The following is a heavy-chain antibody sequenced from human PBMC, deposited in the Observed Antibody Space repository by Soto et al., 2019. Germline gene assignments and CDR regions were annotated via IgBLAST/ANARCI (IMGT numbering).Heavy chain of an antibody. CDR2: IRWDEDK. J-gene: IGHJ5*02. D-gene: IGHD4-4*01. CDR3: AHSHDSNNYDWFDP. V-gene: IGHV2-5*02. CDR1: GFSLSISGVV. Sequence: QITLKESGPTLVTPTQTLTLTCTFSGFSLSISGVVVGWIRQPPGKAPEWLALIRWDEDKRYSPSLRSRLSITKDTAKNQVVLTMTNMDPVDTATYYCAHSHDSNNYDWFDPWGQGTLVTVSS.